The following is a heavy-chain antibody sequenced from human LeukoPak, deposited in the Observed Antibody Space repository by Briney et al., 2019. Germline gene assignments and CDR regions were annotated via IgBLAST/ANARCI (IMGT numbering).Heavy chain of an antibody. Sequence: ASVKVSCKASGGTFSSYAISWVRQAPGQGLEWMGGIIPIFGTANYAQKFQGRVTITADKSTSTAYMELSSLRSEDTAVYYCAAVYYYGPGNYYPFDPWGQGTLVTVSS. J-gene: IGHJ5*02. CDR1: GGTFSSYA. CDR3: AAVYYYGPGNYYPFDP. D-gene: IGHD3-10*01. V-gene: IGHV1-69*06. CDR2: IIPIFGTA.